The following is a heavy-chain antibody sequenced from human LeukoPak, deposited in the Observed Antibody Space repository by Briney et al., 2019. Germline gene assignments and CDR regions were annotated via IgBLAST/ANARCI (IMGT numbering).Heavy chain of an antibody. D-gene: IGHD2-21*02. CDR3: ATVRRYCGGACTLGFYFDY. CDR1: GYTLTELS. J-gene: IGHJ4*02. V-gene: IGHV1-24*01. Sequence: ASVKLSCKVSGYTLTELSMHWVRQAPGKGLEWMGGFYPEDGETIYAQKFQGRVTMTEDTYTDTAYMELSSLRSEDTAVYYCATVRRYCGGACTLGFYFDYWGQGTLVTVPS. CDR2: FYPEDGET.